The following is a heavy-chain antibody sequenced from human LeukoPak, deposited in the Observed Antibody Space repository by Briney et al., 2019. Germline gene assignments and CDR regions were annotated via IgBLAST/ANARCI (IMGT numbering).Heavy chain of an antibody. CDR1: GFTFDDYG. D-gene: IGHD3-9*01. CDR3: AREDILTGYYAFDI. Sequence: GGSLRLSCAASGFTFDDYGMSWVRQTPGKGLEWVSGINWNGGSTGYADSVKGRFTISRDNAKNSLYLQMNSLGAEDTALYYCAREDILTGYYAFDIWGQGTMVTVSS. J-gene: IGHJ3*02. CDR2: INWNGGST. V-gene: IGHV3-20*04.